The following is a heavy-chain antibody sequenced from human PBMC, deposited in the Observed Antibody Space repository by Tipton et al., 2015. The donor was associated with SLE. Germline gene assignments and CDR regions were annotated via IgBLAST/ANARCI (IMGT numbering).Heavy chain of an antibody. CDR2: VYFSGSA. CDR1: GCSARSSSYF. V-gene: IGHV4-39*07. CDR3: ASRIVGALYYFDY. Sequence: TLSLTCSVSGCSARSSSYFLVCIRQPPGKGLEWIGTVYFSGSADYNPPLKRRVTISVDTSKNQFSLKLSSVTAADTAVYYCASRIVGALYYFDYWGQGTLVTVSS. D-gene: IGHD1-26*01. J-gene: IGHJ4*02.